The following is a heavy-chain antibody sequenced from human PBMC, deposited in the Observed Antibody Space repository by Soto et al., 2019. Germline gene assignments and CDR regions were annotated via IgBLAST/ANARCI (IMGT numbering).Heavy chain of an antibody. CDR2: IIPIFGTA. J-gene: IGHJ6*02. CDR1: GGTFSSYA. CDR3: ARHVPAAGYYYGMDV. V-gene: IGHV1-69*05. Sequence: QVQLVQSGAEVKKPGSSVKVSCKASGGTFSSYAISWVRQAPGQGLEWMGGIIPIFGTANYAQKFQGRVTXTXAXSXXTAYMGLSSLRSEDTAVYYCARHVPAAGYYYGMDVWGQGTTVTVSS. D-gene: IGHD2-2*01.